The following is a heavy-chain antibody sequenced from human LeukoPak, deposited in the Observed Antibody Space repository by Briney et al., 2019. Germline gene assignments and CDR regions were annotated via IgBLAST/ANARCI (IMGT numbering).Heavy chain of an antibody. J-gene: IGHJ1*01. Sequence: ASVKVSSKASGGTFGSYAIGWVRQAPGQGLEWMGGIVPFYGTANYAQKFQDRVTITADESTRTAYVELSSLRSEDTAVYFCARVSKDGNSGWAAEFFQDWGQGTVVTVSS. V-gene: IGHV1-69*13. D-gene: IGHD6-19*01. CDR2: IVPFYGTA. CDR3: ARVSKDGNSGWAAEFFQD. CDR1: GGTFGSYA.